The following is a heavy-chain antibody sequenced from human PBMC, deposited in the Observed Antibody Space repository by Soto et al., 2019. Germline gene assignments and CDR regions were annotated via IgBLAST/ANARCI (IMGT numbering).Heavy chain of an antibody. Sequence: QVQFVQSGDEVKKPGASVKLSCTASGYTFSSYGISWVRQAPGQGLEWMGWISAYNGKTNYAQKVQGRVTMTTDTSTRTAYMDLRSMRSDDTAVYYCASGGTVIYYHGMDVWGQGTTVTVSS. V-gene: IGHV1-18*01. J-gene: IGHJ6*02. CDR1: GYTFSSYG. CDR3: ASGGTVIYYHGMDV. CDR2: ISAYNGKT. D-gene: IGHD2-15*01.